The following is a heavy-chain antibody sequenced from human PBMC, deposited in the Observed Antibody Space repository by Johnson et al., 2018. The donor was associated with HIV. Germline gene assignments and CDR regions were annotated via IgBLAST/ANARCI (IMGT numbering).Heavy chain of an antibody. V-gene: IGHV3-66*01. Sequence: DVQLVESGGGLVQPGRSLRLSCAASGFTVSSNYMSWVRQAPGKGLEWVSVIYTGGSTYYPDSVKGRFTISRDNSKNTLYLQMNSLRADDTAVYYCARDKGGSGYLGALDIWGQGTMVTVSS. CDR3: ARDKGGSGYLGALDI. D-gene: IGHD3-22*01. CDR2: IYTGGST. CDR1: GFTVSSNY. J-gene: IGHJ3*02.